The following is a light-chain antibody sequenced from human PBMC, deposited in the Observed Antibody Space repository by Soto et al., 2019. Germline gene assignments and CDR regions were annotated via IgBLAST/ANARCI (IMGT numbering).Light chain of an antibody. CDR1: QSVSSS. Sequence: EIVMTQSPATLSASPGERATLSCRASQSVSSSVIWYQQKPGQAPRLLIHGASSRATGIPARFSGSGSGTEFTLTISSLNSEDFTVYYCQQYNNWPYTFGQGTKLEIK. J-gene: IGKJ2*01. CDR2: GAS. CDR3: QQYNNWPYT. V-gene: IGKV3D-15*01.